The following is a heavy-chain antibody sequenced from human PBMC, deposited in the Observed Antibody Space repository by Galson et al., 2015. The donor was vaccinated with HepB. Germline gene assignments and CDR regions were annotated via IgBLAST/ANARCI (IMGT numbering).Heavy chain of an antibody. V-gene: IGHV3-30*04. CDR2: ISYDGSNK. CDR3: ARAVTITGGSFDL. D-gene: IGHD5-24*01. Sequence: SLRLSCAASGFTFSSYAMHWVRQAPGKGLEWVAVISYDGSNKYYADSVKGRFTVSRDNFKNTQYLQMNSLRAEDTAVYYCARAVTITGGSFDLWGQGTMVTVSS. CDR1: GFTFSSYA. J-gene: IGHJ3*01.